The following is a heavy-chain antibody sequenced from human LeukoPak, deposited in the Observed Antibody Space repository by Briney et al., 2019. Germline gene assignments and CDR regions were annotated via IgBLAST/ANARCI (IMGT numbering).Heavy chain of an antibody. D-gene: IGHD2-2*01. CDR3: AINAYCSSNSCWGNYYYYYMDV. Sequence: ASVKVSCKASGYSFTNYYMHWVRQAPGQGLEWMGLIVPRDGSTTYAQKFQGRVTLTEDTSTDTAYMELSSLRSADTAMYYCAINAYCSSNSCWGNYYYYYMDVWGKGTTVTVSS. J-gene: IGHJ6*03. CDR1: GYSFTNYY. V-gene: IGHV1-46*01. CDR2: IVPRDGST.